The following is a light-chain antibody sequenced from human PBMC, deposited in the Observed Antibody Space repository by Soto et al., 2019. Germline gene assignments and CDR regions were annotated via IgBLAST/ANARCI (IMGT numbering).Light chain of an antibody. Sequence: QSVLTQPRSVSGSPGQSVTISCTGSSSDVGGYNYVSWYQHHPGKAPKLMIYDVTKRPSGVPDRFSGSKSGSTASLTISGLQAEDEADYYCCSYAGSPSYVFGTGTKVTVL. V-gene: IGLV2-11*01. CDR1: SSDVGGYNY. CDR3: CSYAGSPSYV. CDR2: DVT. J-gene: IGLJ1*01.